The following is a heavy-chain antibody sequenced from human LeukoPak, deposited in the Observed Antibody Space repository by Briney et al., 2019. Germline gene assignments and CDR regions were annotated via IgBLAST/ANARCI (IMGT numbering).Heavy chain of an antibody. CDR2: INPSDGST. CDR3: ARDRGTSGWYQRGYYFDY. D-gene: IGHD6-19*01. CDR1: GYSFTSYH. V-gene: IGHV1-46*01. Sequence: ASVKVSCKASGYSFTSYHMHWVRQAPGQGLEWMGIINPSDGSTRYAQKFHGRVTLTRYTSTSTVYMELSSLRSEDTAVHYCARDRGTSGWYQRGYYFDYWGQGTLVTVPS. J-gene: IGHJ4*02.